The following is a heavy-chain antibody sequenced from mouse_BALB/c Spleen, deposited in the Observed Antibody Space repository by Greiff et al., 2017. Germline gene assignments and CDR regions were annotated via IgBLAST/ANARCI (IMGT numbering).Heavy chain of an antibody. J-gene: IGHJ4*01. Sequence: EVKVVESGGGLVQPGGSRKLSCAASGFTFSSFGMHWVRQAPEKGLEWVAYISSGSSTIYYADTVKGRFTISRDNPKNTLFLQMTSLRSEDTAMYYCARFKLGDMDYWGQGTSVTVSS. CDR3: ARFKLGDMDY. CDR2: ISSGSSTI. CDR1: GFTFSSFG. D-gene: IGHD4-1*01. V-gene: IGHV5-17*02.